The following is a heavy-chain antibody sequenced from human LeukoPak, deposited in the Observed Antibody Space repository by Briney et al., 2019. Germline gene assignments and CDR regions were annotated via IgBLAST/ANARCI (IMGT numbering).Heavy chain of an antibody. V-gene: IGHV3-30*09. Sequence: GGSLRLSCVASGFTFSSYAMHWVRQAPGKGLEWVAVISYDGSNKYYADSVKGRFAISRDNSKNTLYLQMSSLRAEDTAVYYCAREMIAARQANWFDPWGQGTLVTVSS. CDR1: GFTFSSYA. CDR2: ISYDGSNK. CDR3: AREMIAARQANWFDP. D-gene: IGHD6-6*01. J-gene: IGHJ5*02.